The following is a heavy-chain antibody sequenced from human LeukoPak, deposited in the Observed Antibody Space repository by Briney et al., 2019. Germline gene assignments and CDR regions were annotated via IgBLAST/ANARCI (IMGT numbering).Heavy chain of an antibody. V-gene: IGHV3-23*01. CDR2: ISGSGGST. J-gene: IGHJ4*02. CDR3: AKTVAVGSYYYGSGSYGTFDY. CDR1: GFTFSSYA. D-gene: IGHD3-10*01. Sequence: PGGSLRLSCAASGFTFSSYAMTWVRQAPGKGLEWVSAISGSGGSTYYADSVKGRFTISRDNSKNTLYLQMNSLRAEDTAVYYCAKTVAVGSYYYGSGSYGTFDYWGQGTLVTVSS.